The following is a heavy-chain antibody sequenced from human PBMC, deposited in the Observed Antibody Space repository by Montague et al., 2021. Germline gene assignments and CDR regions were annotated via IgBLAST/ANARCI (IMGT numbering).Heavy chain of an antibody. CDR3: ARERDRYYYMDI. J-gene: IGHJ6*03. CDR1: RSLINSDYY. Sequence: SETLSLTCTVSRSLINSDYYWGWIRPPPGKGLEWMGSVSHGGRTYYNPSLKSRVTISVDTSNNPYSLKLSSVTAADTAMYYCARERDRYYYMDIWGKGTTITVSS. CDR2: VSHGGRT. V-gene: IGHV4-38-2*02.